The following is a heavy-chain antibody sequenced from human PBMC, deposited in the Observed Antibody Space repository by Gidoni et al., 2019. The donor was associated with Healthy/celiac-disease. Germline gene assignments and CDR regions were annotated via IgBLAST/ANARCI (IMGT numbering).Heavy chain of an antibody. J-gene: IGHJ4*02. V-gene: IGHV3-20*04. CDR2: INWNGGST. CDR1: GFPFDDYG. D-gene: IGHD3-16*01. CDR3: ARDPLGGYSNYGDY. Sequence: EVQLVESGGGVVRPGGSLRLPCEASGFPFDDYGMSWVRQAPGKGLEWVSGINWNGGSTGYADSVKGRFTISRDNAKNSLYLQMNSLRAEDTALYYCARDPLGGYSNYGDYWGQGTLVTVSS.